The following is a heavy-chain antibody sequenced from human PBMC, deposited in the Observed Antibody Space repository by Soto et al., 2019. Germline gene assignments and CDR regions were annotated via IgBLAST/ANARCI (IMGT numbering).Heavy chain of an antibody. V-gene: IGHV3-23*01. CDR1: GFTFSNYA. CDR3: ARNQTTMIVY. Sequence: EVQLLESGGRLVQPGGSLRLSCAASGFTFSNYAMTWVRQAPGKGLEWVSAISGSGTSTYYADSVKGRFTISRDNSENTLYLQMNSRRAEATALYYCARNQTTMIVYWGQGTLVTVSS. D-gene: IGHD3-22*01. CDR2: ISGSGTST. J-gene: IGHJ4*02.